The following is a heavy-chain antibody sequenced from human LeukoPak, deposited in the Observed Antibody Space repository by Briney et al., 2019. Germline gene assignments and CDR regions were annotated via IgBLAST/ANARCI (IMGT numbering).Heavy chain of an antibody. CDR1: GYTFTNYY. D-gene: IGHD2-15*01. CDR3: ARDTPNCSGGSCYSGDAFDI. Sequence: ASVKVSCKASGYTFTNYYMHGVRQAPGQGLEWMGIINPSGGSTSYAQNFQGRVTMTRDTSTSTVYMELSSLRSEDSAVYYCARDTPNCSGGSCYSGDAFDIWGQGTMVTVSS. J-gene: IGHJ3*02. V-gene: IGHV1-46*03. CDR2: INPSGGST.